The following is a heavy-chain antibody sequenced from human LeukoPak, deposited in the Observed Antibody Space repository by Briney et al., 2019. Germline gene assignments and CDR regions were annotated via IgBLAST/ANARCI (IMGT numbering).Heavy chain of an antibody. CDR2: ISADSATT. V-gene: IGHV3-23*01. CDR3: AKAFRIVGIGNPDDAFDV. CDR1: GFTFSSYA. D-gene: IGHD1-26*01. J-gene: IGHJ3*01. Sequence: PGGSLRLSCAASGFTFSSYAMSWVRQAPGKGLEWVSVISADSATTFYADSVKGRFTISRDNSKNTLYLQMNSLRAEDTAVYYCAKAFRIVGIGNPDDAFDVCGQGTVVTVSS.